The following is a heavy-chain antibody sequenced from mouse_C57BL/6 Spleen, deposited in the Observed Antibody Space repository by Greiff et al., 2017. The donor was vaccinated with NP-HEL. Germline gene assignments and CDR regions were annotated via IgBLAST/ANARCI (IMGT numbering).Heavy chain of an antibody. D-gene: IGHD1-1*01. CDR3: ARDSHFITTVVATPYYFDY. Sequence: EVKLMESGGGLVKPGGSLKLSCAASGFTFSSYAMSWVRQTPEKRLEWVATISDGGSYTYYPDNVKGRFTISRDHAKNNLYLQMSHLKSEDTAMYYCARDSHFITTVVATPYYFDYWGQGTTLTVSS. J-gene: IGHJ2*01. CDR1: GFTFSSYA. V-gene: IGHV5-4*01. CDR2: ISDGGSYT.